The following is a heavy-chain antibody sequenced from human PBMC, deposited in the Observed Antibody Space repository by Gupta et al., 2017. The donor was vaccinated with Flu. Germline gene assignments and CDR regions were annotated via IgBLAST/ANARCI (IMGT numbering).Heavy chain of an antibody. Sequence: EVQLLESGGGLVQPGGSLRLSCAASGFNFSSDAMSWVRQAPGKGLEWVSAISGSGGSTYYADSVKGRFTISRDNSKNTLYLQMNSLRAEDTAVYYCAKGQSAIAAAEGTNWFDPWGQGTLVTVSS. D-gene: IGHD6-13*01. CDR1: GFNFSSDA. V-gene: IGHV3-23*01. CDR3: AKGQSAIAAAEGTNWFDP. CDR2: ISGSGGST. J-gene: IGHJ5*02.